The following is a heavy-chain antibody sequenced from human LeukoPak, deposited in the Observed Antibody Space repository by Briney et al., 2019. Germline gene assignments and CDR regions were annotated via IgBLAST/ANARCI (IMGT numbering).Heavy chain of an antibody. D-gene: IGHD4-17*01. V-gene: IGHV5-51*01. CDR2: IYPADSDT. CDR3: ARQGFYGDYYFDY. CDR1: GYSLTSYW. Sequence: GESLKISCKASGYSLTSYWIGWVRQMPGKGLEWMGIIYPADSDTSYSPSFQGQVTISADKSISTAYLQWSSLKASDTAMYHCARQGFYGDYYFDYWGQGTLVAVSS. J-gene: IGHJ4*02.